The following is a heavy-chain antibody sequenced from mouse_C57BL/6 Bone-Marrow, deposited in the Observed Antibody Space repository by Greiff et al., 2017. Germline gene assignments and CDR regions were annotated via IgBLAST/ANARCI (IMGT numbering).Heavy chain of an antibody. Sequence: EVQLQQSGPVLVKPGASVKMSCKASGYTFTDYYMNWVKQSHGKSLEWIGVINPYNGGTSYNQKFKGKATLTVDKSSSTAYMELNSLTSEDSAVYYCARGEESNYVWFAYWGQGTLVTVSA. V-gene: IGHV1-19*01. J-gene: IGHJ3*01. CDR3: ARGEESNYVWFAY. D-gene: IGHD2-5*01. CDR1: GYTFTDYY. CDR2: INPYNGGT.